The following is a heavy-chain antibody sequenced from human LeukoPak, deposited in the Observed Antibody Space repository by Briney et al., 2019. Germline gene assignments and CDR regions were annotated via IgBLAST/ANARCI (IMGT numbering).Heavy chain of an antibody. Sequence: PGGSLRLSCAASGFTFSDYYMSWIRQAPGKGLEWVSSVKGRFTISRDNAKNSLYLQMSSLRAEDTAVYYCAKDPGFFYYYMDVWGKGTTVTISS. CDR1: GFTFSDYY. CDR3: AKDPGFFYYYMDV. V-gene: IGHV3-11*01. J-gene: IGHJ6*03. D-gene: IGHD3-3*01.